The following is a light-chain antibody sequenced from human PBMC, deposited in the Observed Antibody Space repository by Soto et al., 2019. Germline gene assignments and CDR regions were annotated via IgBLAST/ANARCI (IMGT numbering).Light chain of an antibody. CDR2: GVS. Sequence: EIVLTQSPATLSLSPGERATLSCRASQSVGSYLAWYQQKPGQAPKFLIYGVSSRATGIPDRFSGSGSGTDFTLTISRLEPEDFAVYHCQQYGSSPLITFGQGTRLEIK. J-gene: IGKJ5*01. CDR1: QSVGSY. V-gene: IGKV3-20*01. CDR3: QQYGSSPLIT.